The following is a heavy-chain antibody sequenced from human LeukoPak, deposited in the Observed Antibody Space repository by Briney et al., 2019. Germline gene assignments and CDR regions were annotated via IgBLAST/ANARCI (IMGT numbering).Heavy chain of an antibody. J-gene: IGHJ5*02. D-gene: IGHD6-13*01. V-gene: IGHV4-34*01. CDR2: INHSGST. Sequence: SETLSLTCAVYGGSFSGYYWSWIRQPPGRGLEWIGEINHSGSTNYNPSLRSRVTISVDTSKNQFSLKLSSVTAADTAVYYCARTFQGAYSSSWYGQYNWFDPWGQGTLVTVSS. CDR1: GGSFSGYY. CDR3: ARTFQGAYSSSWYGQYNWFDP.